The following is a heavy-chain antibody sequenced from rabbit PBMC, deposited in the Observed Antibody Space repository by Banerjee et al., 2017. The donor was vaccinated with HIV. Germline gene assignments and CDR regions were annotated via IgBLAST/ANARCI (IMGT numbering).Heavy chain of an antibody. V-gene: IGHV1S43*01. CDR1: GFDLSDYYY. J-gene: IGHJ4*01. D-gene: IGHD6-1*01. CDR3: GRDRDGDAGYGSLAL. CDR2: IYSSNGDK. Sequence: QEQLEESGGGLVKPEGSLTLTCKASGFDLSDYYYMCWVRQAPGKGLELIACIYSSNGDKWYASWVNGRFTISRSTSLNTVDLKMTSLTVADTATYFCGRDRDGDAGYGSLALWGPGTLVTVS.